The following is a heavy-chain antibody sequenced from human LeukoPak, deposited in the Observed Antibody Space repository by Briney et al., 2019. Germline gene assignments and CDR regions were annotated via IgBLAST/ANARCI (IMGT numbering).Heavy chain of an antibody. CDR2: MNPNSGGT. CDR1: GYTFTGYY. J-gene: IGHJ4*02. CDR3: ARARQHTYYYDSSGYYYFDY. D-gene: IGHD3-22*01. V-gene: IGHV1-2*06. Sequence: GASVKVSCKASGYTFTGYYMHWVRQAPGQGLEWMGRMNPNSGGTNYAQKFQGRVTMTRDTSISTAYMELSRLRSDDTAVYYCARARQHTYYYDSSGYYYFDYWGQGTLVTVSS.